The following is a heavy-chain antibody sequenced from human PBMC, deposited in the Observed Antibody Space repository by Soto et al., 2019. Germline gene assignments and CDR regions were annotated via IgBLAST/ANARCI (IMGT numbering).Heavy chain of an antibody. Sequence: GASVKVSCKASGYTFSSLGFSWMRQAPGQGLEWMGWIYIDDTNYAQKFQGRVTITADKSTSTAYMELSSLRSEDTAVYYCAMEYCSSTSCYRDYWGQGTLVTVSS. CDR1: GYTFSSLG. J-gene: IGHJ4*02. CDR3: AMEYCSSTSCYRDY. V-gene: IGHV1-18*01. CDR2: IYIDDT. D-gene: IGHD2-2*02.